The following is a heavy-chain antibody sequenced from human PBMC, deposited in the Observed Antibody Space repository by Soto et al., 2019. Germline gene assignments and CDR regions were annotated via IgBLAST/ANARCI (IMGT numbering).Heavy chain of an antibody. Sequence: TLSLTCAISGDSVSSISTAWNWIRQSPSSGLEWLGRTYYRSKWFNDYAISVKSRITITPDTSKNQFSLQLNSVTPEDTAVYYCASPSGGSDAFDIWDQGTMVTVSS. V-gene: IGHV6-1*01. CDR2: TYYRSKWFN. J-gene: IGHJ3*02. CDR3: ASPSGGSDAFDI. D-gene: IGHD2-15*01. CDR1: GDSVSSISTA.